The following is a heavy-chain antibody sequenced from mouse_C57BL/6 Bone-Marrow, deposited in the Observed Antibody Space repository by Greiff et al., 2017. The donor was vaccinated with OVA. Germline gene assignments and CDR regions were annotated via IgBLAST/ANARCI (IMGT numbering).Heavy chain of an antibody. CDR3: ARYSNYPHAMDY. V-gene: IGHV1-69*01. Sequence: VQLQQPGAELVMPGASVKLSCKASGYTFTSYWMHWVKQRPGQGLEWIGEIDPSDSYTNYNQKFKGKSTLTVDKSSSTAYMQLSSLTSEDSAVYYCARYSNYPHAMDYWGQGTSVTVSS. CDR2: IDPSDSYT. D-gene: IGHD2-5*01. J-gene: IGHJ4*01. CDR1: GYTFTSYW.